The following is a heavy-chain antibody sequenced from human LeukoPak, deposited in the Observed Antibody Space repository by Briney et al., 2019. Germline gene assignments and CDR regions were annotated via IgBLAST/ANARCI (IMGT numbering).Heavy chain of an antibody. D-gene: IGHD4-17*01. J-gene: IGHJ6*02. Sequence: KPSETLSLTCAVYGGSFSGYYWSWIRQPPGKGLEWIGEINHSGSTNYNPSLKSRVTISVDTSKNQFSLKLSSVTAADTAVYYCARGNYGDYDGGMDVWGQGTTVTVSS. CDR1: GGSFSGYY. CDR2: INHSGST. V-gene: IGHV4-34*01. CDR3: ARGNYGDYDGGMDV.